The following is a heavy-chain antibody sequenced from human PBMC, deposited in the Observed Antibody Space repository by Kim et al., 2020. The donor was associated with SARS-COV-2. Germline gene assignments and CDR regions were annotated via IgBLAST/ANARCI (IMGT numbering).Heavy chain of an antibody. Sequence: PDAVKGRFTISRDNSKNTLYLQMNSLRVDDTALYYCAKRYCSGTSCALFDYWGHGTLVTVSS. J-gene: IGHJ4*01. D-gene: IGHD2-2*01. CDR3: AKRYCSGTSCALFDY. V-gene: IGHV3-23*01.